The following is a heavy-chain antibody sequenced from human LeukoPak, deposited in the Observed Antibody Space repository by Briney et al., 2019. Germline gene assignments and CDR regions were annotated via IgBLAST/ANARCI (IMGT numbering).Heavy chain of an antibody. CDR3: ARGSSSLPRYNWFDP. V-gene: IGHV7-4-1*02. D-gene: IGHD6-13*01. CDR2: INTNTGNP. CDR1: GYSFTSYG. Sequence: ASVKVSCKASGYSFTSYGISWVRQAPGQGLEWMGWINTNTGNPTYAQGFTGRFVFSLDTSVSTAYLQISSLKAEDTAVYYCARGSSSLPRYNWFDPWGQGTLVTVSS. J-gene: IGHJ5*02.